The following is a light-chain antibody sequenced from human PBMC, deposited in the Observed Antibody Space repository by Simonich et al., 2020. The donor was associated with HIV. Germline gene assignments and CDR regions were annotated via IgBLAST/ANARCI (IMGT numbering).Light chain of an antibody. V-gene: IGLV3-10*01. J-gene: IGLJ2*01. CDR3: YSTDSSGNHRV. Sequence: SYELTQPPSVSVSPGQTARITCSGDALPKKYAYWYQQKSGPAPVLVIFDDTKRPSGIPEGFSGSSSGKMATLTISGAQVEDEADYYCYSTDSSGNHRVFGGGTKLTVL. CDR2: DDT. CDR1: ALPKKY.